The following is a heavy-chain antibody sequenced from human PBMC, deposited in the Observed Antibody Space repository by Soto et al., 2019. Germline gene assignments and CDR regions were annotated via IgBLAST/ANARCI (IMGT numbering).Heavy chain of an antibody. Sequence: QITLNESGPTQVKPRQTPTLTCTFSGFSLTTSGVAVGWIRQSPGKAPEWLALIYWDDDKRNSPSLKSRLTITKDTSKNQVVLTMADLDPADTATYYCAHRVLRTVFGLVTTTAIYFDFWGQGTPVAVSS. CDR3: AHRVLRTVFGLVTTTAIYFDF. D-gene: IGHD3-3*01. V-gene: IGHV2-5*02. J-gene: IGHJ4*02. CDR2: IYWDDDK. CDR1: GFSLTTSGVA.